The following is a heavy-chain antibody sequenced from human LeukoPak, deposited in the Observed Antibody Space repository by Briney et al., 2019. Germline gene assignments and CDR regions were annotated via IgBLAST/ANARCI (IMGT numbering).Heavy chain of an antibody. CDR2: IRYDGSNK. CDR3: ANGAGFGELFPTFDY. J-gene: IGHJ4*02. V-gene: IGHV3-30*02. CDR1: GFTFSSYG. Sequence: GGSLRLSCAASGFTFSSYGMHWVRQAPGKGLEWVAFIRYDGSNKYYADSVKGRFTISRDNSKNTLYLQMNSLRAEDTAVYYCANGAGFGELFPTFDYWGQGTLVTVSS. D-gene: IGHD3-10*01.